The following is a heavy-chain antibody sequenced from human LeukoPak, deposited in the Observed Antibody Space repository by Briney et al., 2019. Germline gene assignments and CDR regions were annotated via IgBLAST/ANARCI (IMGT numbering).Heavy chain of an antibody. CDR3: ARDGVVVAAKFDY. CDR2: ISGSGDST. D-gene: IGHD2-15*01. CDR1: GFSFSSYA. J-gene: IGHJ4*02. V-gene: IGHV3-23*01. Sequence: GGSLRLSCAASGFSFSSYAMSRVRQAPGKGLEWVSSISGSGDSTYYADSVKGRFTISRDNAKNSLYLQMNSLRAEDTAVYYCARDGVVVAAKFDYWGQGTLVTVSS.